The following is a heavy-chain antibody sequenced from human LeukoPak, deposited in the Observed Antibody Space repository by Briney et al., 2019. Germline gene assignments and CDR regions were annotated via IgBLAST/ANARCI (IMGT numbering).Heavy chain of an antibody. CDR1: GYTFTSYG. Sequence: ASVKVSCKASGYTFTSYGSSWVRQAPGQGLEGMGWISAYNGNTNYAQKLQGRVTMTTHTSTSTAYMELRSLRSDDTAVYYCARDVGSYGYLHYYYYYYMDVWGKGTTVTISS. CDR2: ISAYNGNT. D-gene: IGHD5-18*01. CDR3: ARDVGSYGYLHYYYYYYMDV. J-gene: IGHJ6*03. V-gene: IGHV1-18*01.